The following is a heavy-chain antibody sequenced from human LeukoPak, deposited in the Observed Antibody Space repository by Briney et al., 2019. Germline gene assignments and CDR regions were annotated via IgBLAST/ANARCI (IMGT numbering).Heavy chain of an antibody. CDR2: INSDGSST. Sequence: GGSLRLSCAASGFTFSSYWMHWVRQAPGKGLVWVSRINSDGSSTSYADSVKGRFTISRDNSKNTLYLQMNSLRAEDTAVYYCAKQILGSSWFTFGYWGQGTLVTVSS. CDR3: AKQILGSSWFTFGY. CDR1: GFTFSSYW. V-gene: IGHV3-74*01. D-gene: IGHD6-13*01. J-gene: IGHJ4*02.